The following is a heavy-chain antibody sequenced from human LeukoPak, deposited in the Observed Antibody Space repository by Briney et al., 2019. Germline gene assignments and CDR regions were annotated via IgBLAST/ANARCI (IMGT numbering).Heavy chain of an antibody. J-gene: IGHJ3*02. V-gene: IGHV4-38-2*01. D-gene: IGHD3-3*01. CDR3: AVLFTIFGVVSSDAFDI. CDR2: IYHSGST. Sequence: SETLSLTCAVSGYSISSGYYWGWIRQPPGKGLERIGSIYHSGSTYYNPSPKSRVTISVDTSKNQFSLKLSSVTAADTAVYYCAVLFTIFGVVSSDAFDIWGQGTMVTVSS. CDR1: GYSISSGYY.